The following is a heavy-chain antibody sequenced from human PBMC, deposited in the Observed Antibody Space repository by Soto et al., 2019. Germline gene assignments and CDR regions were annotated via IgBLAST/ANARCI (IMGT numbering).Heavy chain of an antibody. V-gene: IGHV2-5*02. Sequence: QITLKESGPTLVKPTQTLTLTCTFSGFSLSTSGVGVGWIRQPPGKALEWLALIYWDDDKRYSPSLKSRLTTTDETSKKQVVLTMNNLHPVDTATYYCAHLVGGYYHRMDVWGHGTTVTASS. D-gene: IGHD2-8*02. J-gene: IGHJ6*02. CDR1: GFSLSTSGVG. CDR2: IYWDDDK. CDR3: AHLVGGYYHRMDV.